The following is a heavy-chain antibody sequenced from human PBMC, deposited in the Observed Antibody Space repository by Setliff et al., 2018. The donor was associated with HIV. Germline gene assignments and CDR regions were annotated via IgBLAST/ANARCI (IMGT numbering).Heavy chain of an antibody. J-gene: IGHJ4*02. CDR2: IFHGGNT. CDR1: AGPIRSPNW. D-gene: IGHD6-13*01. CDR3: ATLAAAGESYDY. V-gene: IGHV4-4*02. Sequence: SETLSLTCTVSAGPIRSPNWWSWVREPPGKGLEWIGEIFHGGNTNYSPSLESRVTLSVDKSKNQFSLRLSSVTAADTAVYYWATLAAAGESYDYWGQGSLVTVSS.